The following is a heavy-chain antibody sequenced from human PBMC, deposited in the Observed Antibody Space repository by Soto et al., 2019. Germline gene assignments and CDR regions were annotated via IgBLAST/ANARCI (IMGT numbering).Heavy chain of an antibody. CDR2: ISYDGSNK. J-gene: IGHJ5*02. D-gene: IGHD2-2*01. CDR1: GFTFSSYA. CDR3: AREGHVLVPAAMESSIGNWFDP. V-gene: IGHV3-30-3*01. Sequence: QVQLVESGGGVVQPGRSLRLSCAASGFTFSSYAMHWVRQAPGKGLEWVAVISYDGSNKYYADSVKGRFTISRDNSKNPPDPQTXSLRAEDTAVYYCAREGHVLVPAAMESSIGNWFDPWGQGTLVTVSS.